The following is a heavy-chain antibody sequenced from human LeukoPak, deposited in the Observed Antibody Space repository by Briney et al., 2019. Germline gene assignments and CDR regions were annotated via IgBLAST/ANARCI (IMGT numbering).Heavy chain of an antibody. CDR2: INHSGSA. J-gene: IGHJ4*02. Sequence: SETLSLTCAVYGGSFSGYYWSWIRQPPGKGLEWIGEINHSGSANYNPSLKSRVTISVDTSKNQFSLKLSSVTAADTAVYYCARYSSGWYRYWGQGTLVTVSS. V-gene: IGHV4-34*01. D-gene: IGHD6-19*01. CDR3: ARYSSGWYRY. CDR1: GGSFSGYY.